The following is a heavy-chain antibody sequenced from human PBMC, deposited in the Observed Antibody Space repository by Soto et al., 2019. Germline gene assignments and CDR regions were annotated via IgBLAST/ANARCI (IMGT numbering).Heavy chain of an antibody. V-gene: IGHV3-30*18. D-gene: IGHD3-22*01. Sequence: ESGGGVVQPGRSLRLSCAASGFTFSSYGMHWVRQAPGKGLEWVAVISYDGSNKYYADSVKGRFTISRDNSKNTLYLQMNSLRAEDTAVYYCAKDLTMIVVDHSRGYWGQGTLVTVSS. CDR1: GFTFSSYG. J-gene: IGHJ4*02. CDR3: AKDLTMIVVDHSRGY. CDR2: ISYDGSNK.